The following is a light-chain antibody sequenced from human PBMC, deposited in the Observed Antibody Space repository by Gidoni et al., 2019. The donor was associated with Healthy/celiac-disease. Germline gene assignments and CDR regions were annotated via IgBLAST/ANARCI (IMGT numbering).Light chain of an antibody. Sequence: QSALTHPPSASGSPGQSVTISCTGTSSDVGGYNYVSWYQQHPGKAPKLMIYEVSKRPSGVPDRLSGSKSGNTASLTVSGLQAEDEADYYCSSYAGSNNLGVFGGGTKLTVL. V-gene: IGLV2-8*01. J-gene: IGLJ2*01. CDR1: SSDVGGYNY. CDR2: EVS. CDR3: SSYAGSNNLGV.